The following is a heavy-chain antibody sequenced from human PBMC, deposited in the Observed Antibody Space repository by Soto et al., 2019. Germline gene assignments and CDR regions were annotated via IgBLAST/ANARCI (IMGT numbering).Heavy chain of an antibody. V-gene: IGHV4-31*03. D-gene: IGHD6-25*01. CDR2: IYYSGST. J-gene: IGHJ5*02. Sequence: SETLSLTCTVSGGSISSGGYYWSWIRQHPGKGLEWIGYIYYSGSTYYNPSLKSRVTISVDTSKNQFSLKLSSVTAADTTVYYCAREGSRPRSNWFDPWGQGTLVTVSS. CDR3: AREGSRPRSNWFDP. CDR1: GGSISSGGYY.